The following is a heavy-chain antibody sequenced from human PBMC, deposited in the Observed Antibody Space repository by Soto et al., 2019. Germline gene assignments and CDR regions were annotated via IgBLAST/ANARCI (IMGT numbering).Heavy chain of an antibody. CDR2: IAFDGSQE. J-gene: IGHJ6*02. Sequence: QVQLVESGGGVVQPGRALRLSCAASGFSFNTSGMHWVRQAPGKRLEWVAVIAFDGSQEFYGDSVRGRFTISRDNSKNTLFLQMKSLTPEDTAVYYCATKVRVTNYLYYGMDVWGQGTTVTVSS. CDR1: GFSFNTSG. V-gene: IGHV3-30*03. D-gene: IGHD2-21*02. CDR3: ATKVRVTNYLYYGMDV.